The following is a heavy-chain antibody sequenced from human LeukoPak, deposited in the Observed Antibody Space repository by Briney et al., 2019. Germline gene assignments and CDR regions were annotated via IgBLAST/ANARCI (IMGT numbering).Heavy chain of an antibody. D-gene: IGHD3-10*01. Sequence: GASVKVSCKASGGTFSSYAISWVRQAPGQGLEWMGGIIPIFGTANYAQKFQGRVTITADESTSTAYMELSSLRSEDTAVYYCARTMVRGVIMTPFDYWGQGTLVTVSS. V-gene: IGHV1-69*13. CDR2: IIPIFGTA. CDR3: ARTMVRGVIMTPFDY. CDR1: GGTFSSYA. J-gene: IGHJ4*02.